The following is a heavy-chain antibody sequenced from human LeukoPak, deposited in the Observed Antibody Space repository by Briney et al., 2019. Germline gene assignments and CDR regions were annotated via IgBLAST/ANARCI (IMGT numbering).Heavy chain of an antibody. J-gene: IGHJ4*02. Sequence: GSLRPSCAASGFTFSSYWMSWVRQAPGKGLEWVANIKQDGSEKYYVDSVKGRFTISRDNAKNSLYLQINSLRAEDPGVYYCARGRDIVVVVAAPDYWGQGTLVTVSS. CDR3: ARGRDIVVVVAAPDY. D-gene: IGHD2-15*01. V-gene: IGHV3-7*01. CDR2: IKQDGSEK. CDR1: GFTFSSYW.